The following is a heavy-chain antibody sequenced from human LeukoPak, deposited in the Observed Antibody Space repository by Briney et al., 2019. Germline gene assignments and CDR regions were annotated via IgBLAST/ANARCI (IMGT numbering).Heavy chain of an antibody. CDR2: IYSGGST. J-gene: IGHJ3*02. Sequence: GGSLRLPCAASGFTVSSKYMSWVRQAPGKGLEWVSVIYSGGSTYYADSVKGRFTISRDNSKNTLYLQMNSLRVEDTAVYYCARTGANDAFDIWGQGTMVTVSS. D-gene: IGHD4/OR15-4a*01. V-gene: IGHV3-66*01. CDR3: ARTGANDAFDI. CDR1: GFTVSSKY.